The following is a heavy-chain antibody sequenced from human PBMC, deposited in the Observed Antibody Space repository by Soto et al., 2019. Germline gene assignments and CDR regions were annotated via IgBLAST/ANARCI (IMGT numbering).Heavy chain of an antibody. D-gene: IGHD3-3*01. Sequence: GGSLRLSCAVSGFTFGSSSMNWGRQAAGKGLEWMAYISYDSDTIQYADSVKGRFTIPRDNAKNSLYLQMTILRHEDAAVYYCSCLYYDCCWRRVTTGTFAS. J-gene: IGHJ6*01. CDR1: GFTFGSSS. CDR3: SCLYYDCC. CDR2: ISYDSDTI. V-gene: IGHV3-48*02.